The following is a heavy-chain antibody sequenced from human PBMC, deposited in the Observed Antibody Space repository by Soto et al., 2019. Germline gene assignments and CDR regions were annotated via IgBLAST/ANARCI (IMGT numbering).Heavy chain of an antibody. CDR2: IFSSGST. CDR3: ARQRRDFDY. V-gene: IGHV4-59*08. J-gene: IGHJ4*02. Sequence: SETLSLTCTVSGGSISNYYWSWIRQPPGKGLQWIGYIFSSGSTNYNPSLKSRVTISVNTSKNQFSLNLNFVTAADTAVYYCARQRRDFDYWGQGSLVTVSS. CDR1: GGSISNYY.